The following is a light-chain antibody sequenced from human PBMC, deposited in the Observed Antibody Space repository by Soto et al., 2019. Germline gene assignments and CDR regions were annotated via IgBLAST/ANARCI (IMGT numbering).Light chain of an antibody. J-gene: IGLJ1*01. CDR2: EGS. Sequence: LTQPASVSGSPGQSITISCTGTSSDVGSYNLVSWYQQHPGKAPKLMIYEGSKRPSGVSNRFSGSKSGNTASLTISGLQAEGEADYYCCSYAGSSLYVFGTGTKVTVL. V-gene: IGLV2-23*01. CDR1: SSDVGSYNL. CDR3: CSYAGSSLYV.